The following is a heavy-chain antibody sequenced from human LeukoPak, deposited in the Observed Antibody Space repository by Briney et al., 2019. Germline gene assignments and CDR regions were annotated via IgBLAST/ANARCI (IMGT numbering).Heavy chain of an antibody. CDR1: GFTFSSYS. Sequence: PGGSLRLSCAASGFTFSSYSMNWVRQAPGKGLEWVSSISSSSSYIYYADSVKGRFTISRDNAKNSLYLQMNSLRAENTAVYYCARDSGYSYGKNDYWGQGTLVTVSS. CDR2: ISSSSSYI. J-gene: IGHJ4*02. D-gene: IGHD5-18*01. CDR3: ARDSGYSYGKNDY. V-gene: IGHV3-21*01.